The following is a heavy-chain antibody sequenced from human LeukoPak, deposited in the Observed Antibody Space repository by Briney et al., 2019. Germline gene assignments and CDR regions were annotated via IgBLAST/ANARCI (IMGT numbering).Heavy chain of an antibody. CDR3: ARDRGYCRGGRCYSNYFDL. V-gene: IGHV3-33*01. J-gene: IGHJ4*02. CDR1: GFTFNSFG. Sequence: GGSLRLSCAASGFTFNSFGMHWVRQAPGRGLEWVALTWSDGSEYFYPDSVKGRFTISRDNSKNTVYLQMNSLRAEDTAVYFCARDRGYCRGGRCYSNYFDLWGQGTLVTVSS. D-gene: IGHD2-15*01. CDR2: TWSDGSEY.